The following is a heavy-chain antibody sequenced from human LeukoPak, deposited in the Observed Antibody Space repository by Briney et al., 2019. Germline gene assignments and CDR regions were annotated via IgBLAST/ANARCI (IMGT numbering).Heavy chain of an antibody. D-gene: IGHD4-17*01. J-gene: IGHJ3*01. CDR3: AKDSNGDYVGAFDF. CDR1: GFTLSNYA. CDR2: IGGGGDNI. Sequence: GGSLRLSCAASGFTLSNYAMIWVRQARGKGREGVSAIGGGGDNIHYAESVKGRFTISRDNSKNMLFLQMNSLRADDTAVYYCAKDSNGDYVGAFDFWGQGTMVSVSS. V-gene: IGHV3-23*01.